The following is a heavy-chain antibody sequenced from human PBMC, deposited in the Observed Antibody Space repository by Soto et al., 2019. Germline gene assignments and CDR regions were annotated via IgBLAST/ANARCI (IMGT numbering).Heavy chain of an antibody. CDR3: AKAHRIAVAATGFDY. J-gene: IGHJ4*02. V-gene: IGHV3-30*18. Sequence: PGGSLRLSCAASGFTFSSYGMHWVRQAPGKGLEWVAVISYDGSNKYYADSVKGRFTISRDNSKNTLYLQMNSLRAEDTAVYYCAKAHRIAVAATGFDYWGQGTLVTVSS. CDR2: ISYDGSNK. D-gene: IGHD6-19*01. CDR1: GFTFSSYG.